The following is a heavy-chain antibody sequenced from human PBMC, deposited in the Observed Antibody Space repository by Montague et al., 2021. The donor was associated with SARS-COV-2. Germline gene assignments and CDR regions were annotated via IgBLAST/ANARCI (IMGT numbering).Heavy chain of an antibody. CDR3: ARDYGDYSYYYGLDV. CDR2: IYSSGST. Sequence: TLSLTCTVSGGSIRSGSYYWSWIRQPAGKGLEWIGRIYSSGSTNYNPSLKSRVTMSVDTSKNQFSLKVSSVTAADTAVYYCARDYGDYSYYYGLDVGAKGPQSPSP. D-gene: IGHD4-17*01. V-gene: IGHV4-61*02. J-gene: IGHJ6*02. CDR1: GGSIRSGSYY.